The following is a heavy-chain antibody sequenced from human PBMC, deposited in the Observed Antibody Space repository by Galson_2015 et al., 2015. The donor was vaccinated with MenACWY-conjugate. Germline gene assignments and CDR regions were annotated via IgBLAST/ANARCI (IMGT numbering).Heavy chain of an antibody. CDR2: ISSSGNTI. D-gene: IGHD3-22*01. V-gene: IGHV3-48*03. CDR1: GFTFSSYE. Sequence: CAASGFTFSSYEMNWVRQAPGKGLEWVSYISSSGNTIYYADSVKGRFTISRDNAKNSLYLQMNSLRAEDTAVYYCARGVYDSSGYYFPWGQGTLVTVSS. J-gene: IGHJ1*01. CDR3: ARGVYDSSGYYFP.